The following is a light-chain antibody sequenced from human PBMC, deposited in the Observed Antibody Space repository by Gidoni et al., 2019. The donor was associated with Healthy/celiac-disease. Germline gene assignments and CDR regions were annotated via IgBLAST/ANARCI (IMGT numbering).Light chain of an antibody. J-gene: IGLJ1*01. CDR3: QAWDSSTFYV. CDR1: KLGDNY. Sequence: SYELTQPPSVSVSPGQTASITCSGDKLGDNYACWYQQKPGQSPVLVIYQDSKRPSGIPERFSGSNSGNTATLTISWTQAMDEADYYCQAWDSSTFYVFGTGTKVTVL. CDR2: QDS. V-gene: IGLV3-1*01.